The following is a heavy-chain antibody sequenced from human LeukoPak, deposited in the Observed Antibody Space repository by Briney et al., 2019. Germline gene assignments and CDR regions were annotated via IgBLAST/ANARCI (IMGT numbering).Heavy chain of an antibody. Sequence: GGSLRLSCAASGFTFSSYGMHWVRQAPGKGLEWVAVIWHDGSNKYHADSVKGRFTISRDNSKNRLYLQMNSLRAEDTAVYYCAANFDLWGQGTLVTVSS. CDR3: AANFDL. CDR2: IWHDGSNK. CDR1: GFTFSSYG. J-gene: IGHJ4*02. V-gene: IGHV3-33*01.